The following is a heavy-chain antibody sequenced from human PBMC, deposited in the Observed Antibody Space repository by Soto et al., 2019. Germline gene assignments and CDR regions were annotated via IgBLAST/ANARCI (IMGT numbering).Heavy chain of an antibody. CDR2: IYYSGNT. D-gene: IGHD1-26*01. J-gene: IGHJ4*02. CDR3: ARRYGSAIDY. CDR1: GGSISSSSYY. Sequence: SETLSLTCTVSGGSISSSSYYWGWIRQPPGKGLEWIGSIYYSGNTYYNPSLKSRVTISVDTAKNQFSLKLSSVTAADTAVYYCARRYGSAIDYWGQGTLVTVSS. V-gene: IGHV4-39*01.